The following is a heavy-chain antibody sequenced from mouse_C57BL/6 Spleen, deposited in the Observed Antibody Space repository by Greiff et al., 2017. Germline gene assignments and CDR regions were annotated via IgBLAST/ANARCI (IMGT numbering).Heavy chain of an antibody. V-gene: IGHV3-6*01. J-gene: IGHJ3*01. CDR2: VSYDGSN. D-gene: IGHD1-1*01. Sequence: EVQLVESGPGLVKPSQSLSLTCSVTGYSITSGYYWNWIRQFPGNKLEWMGYVSYDGSNNYNPSLKNRISITRDTSKNQFFLKLNSVTTEDTATYYCARDYYGSSYPFAYWGQGTLVTVSA. CDR3: ARDYYGSSYPFAY. CDR1: GYSITSGYY.